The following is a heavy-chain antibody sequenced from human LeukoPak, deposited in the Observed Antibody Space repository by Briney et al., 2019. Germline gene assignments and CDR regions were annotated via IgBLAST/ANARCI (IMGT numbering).Heavy chain of an antibody. CDR1: GYTLTELS. CDR3: ATGTWIQLWLRLGY. Sequence: GASVKVSCKVSGYTLTELSMHWVRQAPGKGLEWMGGFDPEDGETIYAQKFQGRVTMTRDTSTSTVYMELSSLRSEDTAVYYCATGTWIQLWLRLGYWGQGTLVTVSS. J-gene: IGHJ4*02. D-gene: IGHD5-18*01. CDR2: FDPEDGET. V-gene: IGHV1-24*01.